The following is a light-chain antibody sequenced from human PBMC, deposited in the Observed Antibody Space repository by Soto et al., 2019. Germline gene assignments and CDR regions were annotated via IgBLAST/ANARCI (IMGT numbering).Light chain of an antibody. Sequence: DIQMTQSPSSLSASVGDRVTITCRASQSIRSYLNWYQQKPGKAPKLLIYASSSLQSGVPSRFSGSGSGTDFTLTIISLKPEDCATYYCQQSYSTPWTFGQGTQVEIK. CDR2: ASS. V-gene: IGKV1-39*01. CDR1: QSIRSY. J-gene: IGKJ1*01. CDR3: QQSYSTPWT.